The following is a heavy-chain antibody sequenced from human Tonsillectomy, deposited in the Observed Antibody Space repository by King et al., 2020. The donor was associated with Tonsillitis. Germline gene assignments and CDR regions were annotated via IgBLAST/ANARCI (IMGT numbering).Heavy chain of an antibody. J-gene: IGHJ4*02. CDR3: ARVPYGDYEDSPLDY. CDR2: ISSDGRNK. V-gene: IGHV3-30*04. CDR1: GFPFSSYP. D-gene: IGHD4-17*01. Sequence: VQLVESGGGVVQPGRSLRLSCAASGFPFSSYPMHWVRRAPGKGLEWGADISSDGRNKYHADSVKGRLTISRDNSKHTLYVQMNNLKTEDTAVYYCARVPYGDYEDSPLDYWGQGALVTVSS.